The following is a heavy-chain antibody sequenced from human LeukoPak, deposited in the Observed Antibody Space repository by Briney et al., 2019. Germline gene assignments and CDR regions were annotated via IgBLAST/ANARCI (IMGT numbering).Heavy chain of an antibody. Sequence: GASVKVSCKASGYIFRRYAISWVRQAPGQGLEWMGWISAYNGNTNYAQKLQGRVTMTTDTSTSTAYMELRSLRSDDTAVYYCARDSDYGDYLTEYFQHWGQGTLVTVSS. V-gene: IGHV1-18*01. CDR3: ARDSDYGDYLTEYFQH. CDR1: GYIFRRYA. CDR2: ISAYNGNT. D-gene: IGHD4-17*01. J-gene: IGHJ1*01.